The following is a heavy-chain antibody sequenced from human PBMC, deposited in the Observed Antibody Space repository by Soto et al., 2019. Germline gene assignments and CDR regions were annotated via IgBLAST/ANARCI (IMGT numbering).Heavy chain of an antibody. J-gene: IGHJ3*02. D-gene: IGHD6-19*01. V-gene: IGHV1-18*01. CDR1: GYTFTSYG. CDR3: ARGGIPGIAVAGPTGEAFDI. CDR2: ISAYNGNT. Sequence: ASVKVSCKASGYTFTSYGISWVRQAPGQGLEWMGWISAYNGNTNYAQKLQGRVTMTTDTSTSTAYMELRSLRSDDTAVYYCARGGIPGIAVAGPTGEAFDIWSQGTMVTVSS.